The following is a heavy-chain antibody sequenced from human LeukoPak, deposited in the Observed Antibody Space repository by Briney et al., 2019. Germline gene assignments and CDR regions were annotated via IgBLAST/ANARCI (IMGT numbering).Heavy chain of an antibody. CDR1: GFTFDDYG. CDR3: ARDDGGLFDY. Sequence: GGSLRLSCAASGFTFDDYGMSWVRQAPGKGLDWVSGINWNGGSTGYADSVKGRFTISRDNAKNSLYLQMNCLRAEDTALYYCARDDGGLFDYWGQGTLVTFSS. J-gene: IGHJ4*02. V-gene: IGHV3-20*04. CDR2: INWNGGST. D-gene: IGHD3-10*01.